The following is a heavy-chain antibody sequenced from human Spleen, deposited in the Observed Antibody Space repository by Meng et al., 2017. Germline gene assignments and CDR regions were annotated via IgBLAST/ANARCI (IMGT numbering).Heavy chain of an antibody. CDR3: ARGPTTMAHDFDY. D-gene: IGHD4-11*01. J-gene: IGHJ4*02. V-gene: IGHV4-34*01. CDR2: INHSGGT. Sequence: QVSLQKGGAGCVKPSGTLSPTCVFFGGSFSDYYWSGIRQPPGKGLEWIGEINHSGGTNYNPSLESRATISVDTSQNNLSLKLSSVTAADSAVYYCARGPTTMAHDFDYWGQGTLVTVSS. CDR1: GGSFSDYY.